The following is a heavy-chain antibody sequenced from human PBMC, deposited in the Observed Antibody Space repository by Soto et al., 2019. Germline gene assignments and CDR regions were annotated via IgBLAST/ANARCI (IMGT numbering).Heavy chain of an antibody. J-gene: IGHJ4*02. CDR3: AREDSIIIPAVSDF. D-gene: IGHD2-2*01. CDR2: ISKSDYT. CDR1: GFAFNNYG. Sequence: GGPLRLSCTVSGFAFNNYGINWVRQAPGKGLEWVSSISKSDYTYYSDSVEGRFAISRDNAKSSVSLQMNTLRVEDTAVYYCAREDSIIIPAVSDFWGQGTLVTVSS. V-gene: IGHV3-21*01.